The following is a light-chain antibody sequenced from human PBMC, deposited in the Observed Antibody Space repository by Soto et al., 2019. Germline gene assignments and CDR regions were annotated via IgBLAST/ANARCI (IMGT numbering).Light chain of an antibody. CDR2: SNN. V-gene: IGLV1-44*01. CDR3: AAWDDSLNGYV. CDR1: SSNIGSNT. J-gene: IGLJ1*01. Sequence: QSVLTQPPSASGTPGQRVIISCSGSSSNIGSNTVNWYQQLPGTAPKLLIYSNNQRPSGVPDRFSGSTSGTSASLAISGLQAEDEAYYYCAAWDDSLNGYVFGPGTKVTVL.